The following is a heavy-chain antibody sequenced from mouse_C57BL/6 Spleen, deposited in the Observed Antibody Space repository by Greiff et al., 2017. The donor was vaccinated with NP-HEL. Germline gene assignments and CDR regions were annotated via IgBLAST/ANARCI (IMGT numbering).Heavy chain of an antibody. CDR1: GYTFTDYY. J-gene: IGHJ2*01. D-gene: IGHD1-1*01. CDR2: INPYNGGT. Sequence: EVQLQQSGPVLVKPGASVKMSCKASGYTFTDYYMNWVKQSHGKSLEWIGIINPYNGGTSYNQKFEGKATLTVDKSSSTAYMELNSLTSEDSAVYYCARRLLRSRAYYFDYWGQGTTLTVSS. V-gene: IGHV1-19*01. CDR3: ARRLLRSRAYYFDY.